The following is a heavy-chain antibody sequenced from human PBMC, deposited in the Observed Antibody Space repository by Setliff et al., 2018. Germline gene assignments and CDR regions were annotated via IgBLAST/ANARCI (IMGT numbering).Heavy chain of an antibody. CDR1: GGSFSTYY. CDR2: INHSGST. J-gene: IGHJ4*02. CDR3: ARGLVDTPMAPFDY. D-gene: IGHD5-18*01. V-gene: IGHV4-34*01. Sequence: SETLSLTCAVYGGSFSTYYWIWIRQPPGRGLEWIGEINHSGSTNYNPSLKSRVTISVDTSKNQFSLKLSSVTAADTAVYYCARGLVDTPMAPFDYWGQGTLVTVSS.